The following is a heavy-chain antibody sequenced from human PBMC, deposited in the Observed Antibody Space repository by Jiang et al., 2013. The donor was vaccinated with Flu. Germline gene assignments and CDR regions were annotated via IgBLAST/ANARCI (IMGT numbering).Heavy chain of an antibody. CDR1: GFTFSSYA. Sequence: LVQPGGSLRLSCAASGFTFSSYAMTWVRQAPGKGLEWVSGISGSGDSRYYGDSVKGRYTISRDNSKNTLYLQMNSLRAEDTAVYHCAKVAYDFWSGPNWFDPWGQGNPGHRLL. D-gene: IGHD3-3*01. V-gene: IGHV3-23*01. J-gene: IGHJ5*02. CDR2: ISGSGDSR. CDR3: AKVAYDFWSGPNWFDP.